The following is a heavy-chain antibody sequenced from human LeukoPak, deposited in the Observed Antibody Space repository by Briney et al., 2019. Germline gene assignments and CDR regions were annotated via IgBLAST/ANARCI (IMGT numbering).Heavy chain of an antibody. D-gene: IGHD3-10*01. CDR3: ASQYGSGSYYNYYGMDV. CDR2: IIPILGIA. V-gene: IGHV1-69*04. CDR1: GGTFSSYA. Sequence: SAKVSCKASGGTFSSYAISWVRQAPGQGLEWMGRIIPILGIANYAQKFQGRVTITADKSTSTAYMELSSLRSEDTAVYYCASQYGSGSYYNYYGMDVWGQGTTVTVSS. J-gene: IGHJ6*02.